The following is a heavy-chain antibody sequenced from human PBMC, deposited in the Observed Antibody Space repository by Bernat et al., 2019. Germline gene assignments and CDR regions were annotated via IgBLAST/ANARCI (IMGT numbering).Heavy chain of an antibody. V-gene: IGHV5-51*03. CDR2: IYPGDSDT. CDR3: ARSMVRGVTRPEDAFDI. J-gene: IGHJ3*02. CDR1: GYSFTSYW. Sequence: EVQLVQSGAEVKKPGESLKLSCKGSGYSFTSYWIGWVRQMPGKGLEWMGIIYPGDSDTRYSPSFQGQVTISADKSISTAYLQWSSLKASDTAMYYCARSMVRGVTRPEDAFDIWGQGTMVTVSS. D-gene: IGHD3-10*01.